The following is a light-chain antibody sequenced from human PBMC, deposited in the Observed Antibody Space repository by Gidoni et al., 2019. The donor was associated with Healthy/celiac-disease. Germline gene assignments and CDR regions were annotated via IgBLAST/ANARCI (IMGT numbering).Light chain of an antibody. CDR1: PSVSSY. V-gene: IGKV3-11*01. CDR3: QQRSNWPPVYT. J-gene: IGKJ2*01. CDR2: DAS. Sequence: EIVLTQSPATLSLSPGERATLSCRASPSVSSYLAWYQQKPVQAPRLLIYDASNRATGIPARFSGSGSGTDFTLTISSLEPEDFAVYYCQQRSNWPPVYTFGQGTKLEIK.